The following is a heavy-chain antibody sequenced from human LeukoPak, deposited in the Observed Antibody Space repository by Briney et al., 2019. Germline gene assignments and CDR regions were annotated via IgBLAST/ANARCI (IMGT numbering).Heavy chain of an antibody. D-gene: IGHD6-13*01. CDR3: ARDYSNPRDMDV. CDR2: IGSSSSYI. V-gene: IGHV3-21*01. CDR1: GFTFSSYS. Sequence: GGSLRLSCAASGFTFSSYSMNWVRQAPGKGLEWVSSIGSSSSYIYYADSVKGRFTISRDNAKNSLYLQMNSLRAEDTAVYYCARDYSNPRDMDVWGKGTTVTVSS. J-gene: IGHJ6*03.